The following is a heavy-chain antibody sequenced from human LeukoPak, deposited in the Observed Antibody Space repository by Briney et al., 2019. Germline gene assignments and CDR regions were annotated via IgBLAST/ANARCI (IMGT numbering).Heavy chain of an antibody. CDR1: GSTFTGYY. CDR2: INPNSGGT. J-gene: IGHJ6*02. Sequence: ASVKVSCKASGSTFTGYYMHWVRQAPGQGLEWMGWINPNSGGTNYAQKFQGRVTMTRDTSISTAYMELRSLRSDDTAVYYCARGNPRTTVTYYYYGMDVWGQGTTVTVSS. V-gene: IGHV1-2*02. D-gene: IGHD4-11*01. CDR3: ARGNPRTTVTYYYYGMDV.